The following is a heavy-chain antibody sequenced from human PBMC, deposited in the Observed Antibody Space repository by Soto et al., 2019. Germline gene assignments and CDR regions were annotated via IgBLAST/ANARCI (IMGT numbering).Heavy chain of an antibody. CDR3: ARGDTSDTAMVNGGY. Sequence: EVQLVESGGGLVKPGGSLRLSCAASGFTFSSYSMNWVRQAPGKGLEWVSSISSSSSYIYYADSVKGRFTISRDNAKNSLYLQMNSLRAEDTSVYYCARGDTSDTAMVNGGYWGQGTLVTVSS. J-gene: IGHJ4*02. D-gene: IGHD5-18*01. CDR1: GFTFSSYS. CDR2: ISSSSSYI. V-gene: IGHV3-21*01.